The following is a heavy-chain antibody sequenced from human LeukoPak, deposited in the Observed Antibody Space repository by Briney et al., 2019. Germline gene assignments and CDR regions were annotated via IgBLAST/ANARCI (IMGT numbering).Heavy chain of an antibody. D-gene: IGHD5-24*01. J-gene: IGHJ4*02. CDR1: GFTFSTYW. V-gene: IGHV3-7*01. Sequence: GGSLRLSCATSGFTFSTYWMSWVRQAPGKGLEWVANIKQDGSEKYYVDSVKGRFTISRDNAKNSLHLQMNSLRAEGTAVYYCANGDGFDYWGQGTLVTVSS. CDR3: ANGDGFDY. CDR2: IKQDGSEK.